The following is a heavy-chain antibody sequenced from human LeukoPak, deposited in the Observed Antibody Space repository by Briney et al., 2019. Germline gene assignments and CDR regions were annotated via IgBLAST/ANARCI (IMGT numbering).Heavy chain of an antibody. CDR3: AITGSSLGDY. D-gene: IGHD3-10*01. CDR1: GFTFSGSA. CDR2: IRSKANSYAT. J-gene: IGHJ4*02. Sequence: GGSLRLSCAASGFTFSGSAMHWVRQASGKGLEWVGRIRSKANSYATAYAASVKGRFTISRDDSKNTAYLQMNSLKTEDTAVYYCAITGSSLGDYWGQGTLVTVSS. V-gene: IGHV3-73*01.